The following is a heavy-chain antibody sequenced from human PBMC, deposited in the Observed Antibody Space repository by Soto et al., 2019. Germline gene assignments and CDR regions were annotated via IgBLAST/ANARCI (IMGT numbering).Heavy chain of an antibody. D-gene: IGHD2-2*02. V-gene: IGHV3-21*01. CDR1: GFTFSNFS. Sequence: RGSLRLSCVGSGFTFSNFSINWVRQAPGKGLEWVSSISSRSDIYYADSVKGRFTISRDNAKNSVSLQMNSLRAEDTAVYYCAREYTAWPLAYGLDVWGQGTTVTVSS. J-gene: IGHJ6*02. CDR2: ISSRSDI. CDR3: AREYTAWPLAYGLDV.